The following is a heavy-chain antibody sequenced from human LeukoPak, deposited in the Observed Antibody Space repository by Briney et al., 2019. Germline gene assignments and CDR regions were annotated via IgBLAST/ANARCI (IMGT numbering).Heavy chain of an antibody. CDR3: ARGTGYPNWFDP. CDR1: GYSISSGYY. J-gene: IGHJ5*02. V-gene: IGHV4-38-2*01. CDR2: IYYSGSI. D-gene: IGHD3-9*01. Sequence: SETLSLTCAVSGYSISSGYYWGWIRQHPGKGLEWIGSIYYSGSIYYNPSLQRRVTISQDISKKQFSLKLSSVTAADTAVYYCARGTGYPNWFDPWGQGTLVTVSS.